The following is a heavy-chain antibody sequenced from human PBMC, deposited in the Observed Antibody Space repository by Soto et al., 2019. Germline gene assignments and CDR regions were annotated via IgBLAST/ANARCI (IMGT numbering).Heavy chain of an antibody. V-gene: IGHV3-9*01. J-gene: IGHJ3*02. Sequence: GGSLRLSCAASGFTFDDYAMQWVRQAPGKGLEWVSGISWNSGSIGYADSVKGRFTVSRDNAKNSLYLQMNSLRPEDTALYYCAKVLLGHAFDIWGQGTMVTVSS. CDR2: ISWNSGSI. CDR3: AKVLLGHAFDI. D-gene: IGHD2-15*01. CDR1: GFTFDDYA.